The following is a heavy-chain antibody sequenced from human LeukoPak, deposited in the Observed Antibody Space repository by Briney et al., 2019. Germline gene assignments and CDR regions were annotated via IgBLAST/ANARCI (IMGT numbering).Heavy chain of an antibody. J-gene: IGHJ4*02. CDR1: GYSFTSSW. Sequence: GESLKISRKGSGYSFTSSWIGWVRQMPGKGLEWRGIIYPSDSDTRYSPSFQGQVTISADKSINTAYLQWSSLKASDTAMYYCARQKKYSYGRNDFDYWGQGALVTVSS. D-gene: IGHD5-18*01. CDR2: IYPSDSDT. CDR3: ARQKKYSYGRNDFDY. V-gene: IGHV5-51*01.